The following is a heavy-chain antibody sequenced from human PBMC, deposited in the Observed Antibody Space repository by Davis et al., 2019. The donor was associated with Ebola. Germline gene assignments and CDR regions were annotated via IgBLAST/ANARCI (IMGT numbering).Heavy chain of an antibody. V-gene: IGHV3-73*01. Sequence: GGSLRLSCAASGFTFSGSAMHWVRQASGKGLEWVGRIRSKANSYATAYAASVKGRFTISRDDSKNTAYLQMNSLKTEDTAMYYCTSETTVIDYWGQGTLVTVSS. J-gene: IGHJ4*02. CDR2: IRSKANSYAT. D-gene: IGHD4-17*01. CDR1: GFTFSGSA. CDR3: TSETTVIDY.